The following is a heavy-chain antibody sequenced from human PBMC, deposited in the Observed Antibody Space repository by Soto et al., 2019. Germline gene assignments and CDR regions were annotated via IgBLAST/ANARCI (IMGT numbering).Heavy chain of an antibody. CDR2: IIPIFGTA. D-gene: IGHD3-22*01. J-gene: IGHJ5*02. CDR1: GGTFSSYA. CDR3: ATYGDYYDSSGPNNWFDP. V-gene: IGHV1-69*13. Sequence: SVKVSCKASGGTFSSYAISWVRQAPGQGLEWMGGIIPIFGTANYAQRFQGRVTITADESTSTAYMELSSLRSEDTAVYYCATYGDYYDSSGPNNWFDPWGQGTLVTVSS.